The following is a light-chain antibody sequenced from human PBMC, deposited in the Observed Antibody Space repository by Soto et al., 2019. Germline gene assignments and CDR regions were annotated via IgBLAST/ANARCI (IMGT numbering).Light chain of an antibody. J-gene: IGKJ2*01. CDR2: DAP. V-gene: IGKV3-11*01. CDR3: HQRSKWPQT. CDR1: LTVDSY. Sequence: DIVLTQSPATLSLSPGDRATLSCRASLTVDSYLAWYQQQPGQAPRLLIFDAPKRATGIPPRFSGSGSGTYFTLTSNSLEPEDFAIYYCHQRSKWPQTFGQGTKVAMK.